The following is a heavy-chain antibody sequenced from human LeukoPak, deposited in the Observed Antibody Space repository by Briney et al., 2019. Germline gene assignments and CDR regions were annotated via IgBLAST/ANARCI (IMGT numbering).Heavy chain of an antibody. V-gene: IGHV2-5*02. CDR3: SRLLRYFDCFDY. CDR2: IYWDDDK. J-gene: IGHJ4*02. D-gene: IGHD3-9*01. CDR1: GFSLSTSGVG. Sequence: SGPTLVNPTQTLTLTCTFSGFSLSTSGVGVGWIRQPPGKALEWLALIYWDDDKRYSPSLKSRLTITKDTSKNRVVLTMTNMDPVDTATYYCSRLLRYFDCFDYWGQGTLVTVSS.